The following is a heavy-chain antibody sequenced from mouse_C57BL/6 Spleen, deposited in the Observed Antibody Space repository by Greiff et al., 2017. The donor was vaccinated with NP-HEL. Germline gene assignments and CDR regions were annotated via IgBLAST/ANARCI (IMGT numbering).Heavy chain of an antibody. CDR2: IYLGSGST. CDR3: ARERSANWED. D-gene: IGHD4-1*01. CDR1: GYTFTSYW. J-gene: IGHJ2*01. V-gene: IGHV1-55*01. Sequence: QVQLQQPGAELVKPGASVKMSCKASGYTFTSYWITWVKQRPGQGLEWIGDIYLGSGSTNYNEKFKSKATLTVDTSSSTAYMQLSSLTSEDSAVYYCARERSANWEDWGQGTTLTVSS.